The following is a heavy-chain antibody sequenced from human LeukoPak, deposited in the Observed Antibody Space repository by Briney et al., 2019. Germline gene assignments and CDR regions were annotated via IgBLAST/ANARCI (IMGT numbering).Heavy chain of an antibody. V-gene: IGHV3-23*01. CDR2: MSSTDGTT. Sequence: PGGSLRLSCAASGFTFSNFAMTWVRQAPGKGLEWVSTMSSTDGTTFYADSVKGRFTISRDNSKNILYLQMNNLRAEDTAVCHCAKRGVRGSYYFDHWGQGTLVTVSS. CDR3: AKRGVRGSYYFDH. CDR1: GFTFSNFA. D-gene: IGHD3-10*01. J-gene: IGHJ4*02.